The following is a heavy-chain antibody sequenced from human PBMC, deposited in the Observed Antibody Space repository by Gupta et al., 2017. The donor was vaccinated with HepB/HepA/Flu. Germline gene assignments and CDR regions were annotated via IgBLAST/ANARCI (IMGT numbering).Heavy chain of an antibody. J-gene: IGHJ3*02. Sequence: EVQLVDSWGALVQAGGTFRPSCEASSVLLRRSLMYWFRQAPGKGLEWVSYISESGRTIYYADSVKGRLTIARANAENSLQLQMNSLRDDDTAVYYCARGRAPGLAGFDIWGQGTMVTVSS. CDR3: ARGRAPGLAGFDI. V-gene: IGHV3-48*02. CDR1: SVLLRRSL. CDR2: ISESGRTI. D-gene: IGHD3/OR15-3a*01.